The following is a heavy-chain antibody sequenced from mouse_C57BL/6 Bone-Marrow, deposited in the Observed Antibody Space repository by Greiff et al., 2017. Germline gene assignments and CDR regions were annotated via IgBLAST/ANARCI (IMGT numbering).Heavy chain of an antibody. CDR2: IDPSDSET. CDR3: ARGGYYVTWFAY. J-gene: IGHJ3*01. CDR1: GYTFTSYW. V-gene: IGHV1-52*01. D-gene: IGHD2-3*01. Sequence: QVQLQQPGAELVRPGSSVKLSCKASGYTFTSYWMHWVKQRPIQGLEWIGNIDPSDSETHYNQKFKDKATLTVDKSSSPAYMQLSSLTSEDSAVYYCARGGYYVTWFAYWGQGTLVTVSA.